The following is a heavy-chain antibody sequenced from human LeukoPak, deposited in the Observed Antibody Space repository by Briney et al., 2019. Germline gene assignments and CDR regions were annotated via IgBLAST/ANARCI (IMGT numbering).Heavy chain of an antibody. CDR2: INPNSGDT. CDR1: GYTFTDYY. Sequence: GASVKVSCKASGYTFTDYYLHWVRQAPGQGLEWLGWINPNSGDTNFAQKFQGRVTMTRDTSINTAYMELSGLRSDDTAVYYCAREDLYTYPLGFWGQGTLVTVSS. J-gene: IGHJ1*01. V-gene: IGHV1-2*02. D-gene: IGHD5-24*01. CDR3: AREDLYTYPLGF.